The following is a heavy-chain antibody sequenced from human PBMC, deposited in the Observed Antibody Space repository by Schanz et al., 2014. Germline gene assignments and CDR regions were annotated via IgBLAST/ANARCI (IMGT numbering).Heavy chain of an antibody. CDR2: MNSKTGNT. V-gene: IGHV1-8*01. J-gene: IGHJ4*02. Sequence: QVQLVQSGAEVKKPGASVKVSCKASGYTFTSYDINWVRQATGQGLEWMGWMNSKTGNTGYAQRFHGRVTMTRNTSITTAYWELSSLRSGDTAVYYCSKGRTFRRWGQGTLVTVSS. D-gene: IGHD3-16*01. CDR3: SKGRTFRR. CDR1: GYTFTSYD.